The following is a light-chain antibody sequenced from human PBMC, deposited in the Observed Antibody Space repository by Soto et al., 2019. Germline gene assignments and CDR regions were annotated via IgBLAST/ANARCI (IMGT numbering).Light chain of an antibody. CDR1: ESVSTF. V-gene: IGKV3D-15*01. Sequence: EIVLTQSPSTLSLSPGERATLSCRARESVSTFLAWYQQKPGQAPRLLIYEASSRATGIPARFSGGGSGTVFTLTISRLQSEDFAVYYCHQYNSWPLTFGGGTKVDIK. CDR3: HQYNSWPLT. J-gene: IGKJ4*01. CDR2: EAS.